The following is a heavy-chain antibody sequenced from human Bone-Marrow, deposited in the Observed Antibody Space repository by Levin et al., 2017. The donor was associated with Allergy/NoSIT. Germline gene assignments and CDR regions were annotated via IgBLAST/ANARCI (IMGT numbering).Heavy chain of an antibody. D-gene: IGHD1-14*01. CDR3: ARKLPLTYYFDY. Sequence: ASVKVSCKASGYTFTSYDINWVRQATGQGLEWMGWMNPNSGNTGYAQKFQGRVTMTRNTSISTAYMELSSLRSEDTAVYYCARKLPLTYYFDYWGQGTLVTVSS. CDR2: MNPNSGNT. J-gene: IGHJ4*02. V-gene: IGHV1-8*01. CDR1: GYTFTSYD.